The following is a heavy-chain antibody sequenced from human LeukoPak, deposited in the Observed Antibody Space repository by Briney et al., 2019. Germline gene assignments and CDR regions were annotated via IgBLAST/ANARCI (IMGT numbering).Heavy chain of an antibody. D-gene: IGHD4-17*01. CDR3: ARERVAWDGDYVGYFDY. J-gene: IGHJ4*02. V-gene: IGHV3-30*04. CDR1: GFTFSSYA. Sequence: PGGSLRLSCAASGFTFSSYAMHWVRQAPGKGLEWVAVISYDGSNKYYADSVKGRFTISRDNSKNTLYLQMNSLRAEDTAVYYCARERVAWDGDYVGYFDYWGQGTLVTVSS. CDR2: ISYDGSNK.